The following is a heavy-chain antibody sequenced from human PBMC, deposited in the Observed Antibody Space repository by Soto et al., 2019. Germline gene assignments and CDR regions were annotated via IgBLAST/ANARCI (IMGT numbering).Heavy chain of an antibody. CDR1: GFTFTSSA. D-gene: IGHD2-15*01. J-gene: IGHJ1*01. Sequence: SVKVSCKASGFTFTSSAVQWVRQARGQRLEWIGWIVVGSGNTNYAQKFQERVTITRDMSTSTAYMELSSLRSEDTAVYYCAADIVVVVAATSFQHWGQGTLVTVSS. V-gene: IGHV1-58*01. CDR3: AADIVVVVAATSFQH. CDR2: IVVGSGNT.